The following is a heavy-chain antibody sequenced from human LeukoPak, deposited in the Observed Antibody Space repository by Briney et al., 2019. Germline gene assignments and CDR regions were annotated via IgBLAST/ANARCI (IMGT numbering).Heavy chain of an antibody. CDR3: AKDGRPCDL. CDR2: ISWNSGSI. Sequence: GGSLRLSCAASGFTFGDYAMHWVRQAPGKGLEWVSDISWNSGSIGYADSVKGRFTISRDNAKNSLYLQMNSLGAGDMALYFCAKDGRPCDLWGRGTLVTVSS. CDR1: GFTFGDYA. J-gene: IGHJ2*01. V-gene: IGHV3-9*03.